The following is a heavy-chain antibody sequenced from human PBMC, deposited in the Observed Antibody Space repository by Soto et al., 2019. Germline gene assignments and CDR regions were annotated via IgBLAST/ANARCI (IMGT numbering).Heavy chain of an antibody. D-gene: IGHD6-19*01. CDR1: GYTFTSYW. CDR2: IYPGDSDT. V-gene: IGHV5-51*01. CDR3: ARQDGSALYYFDY. J-gene: IGHJ4*02. Sequence: PGESLQISCKGSGYTFTSYWIAWVRQMPGKGLEWMGIIYPGDSDTRYSPSFQGQVSISADKSISTAYLQWSSLKASDTAMYYCARQDGSALYYFDYWGQGTLVTVSS.